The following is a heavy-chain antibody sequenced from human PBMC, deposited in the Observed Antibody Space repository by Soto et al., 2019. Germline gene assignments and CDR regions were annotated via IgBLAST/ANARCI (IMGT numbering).Heavy chain of an antibody. CDR1: GYSFTSYW. Sequence: PGESLKISCKGSGYSFTSYWISWVRQMPGKGLEWMGRIDPSDSYTNYSPSFQGHVTISADKSISTAYLQWSSLKASDTAMYYCARTLDYDFWSGYFYGMDGWGQGTTVTVSS. D-gene: IGHD3-3*01. V-gene: IGHV5-10-1*01. CDR2: IDPSDSYT. J-gene: IGHJ6*02. CDR3: ARTLDYDFWSGYFYGMDG.